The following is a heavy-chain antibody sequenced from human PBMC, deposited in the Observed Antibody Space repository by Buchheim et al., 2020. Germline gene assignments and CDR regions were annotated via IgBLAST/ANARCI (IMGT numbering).Heavy chain of an antibody. CDR1: GFTFSNYE. CDR2: IDGSGTAI. J-gene: IGHJ4*02. Sequence: EVQLVESGGGLVQPGGSLRLSCAASGFTFSNYEMNWVSQAPGKGLEWLSYIDGSGTAIYYADSVKGRFTISRDNAKNSLFLQMNSLRAEDTAVYYCAREGLVRSTDFDYWGQGTL. D-gene: IGHD2-8*02. CDR3: AREGLVRSTDFDY. V-gene: IGHV3-48*03.